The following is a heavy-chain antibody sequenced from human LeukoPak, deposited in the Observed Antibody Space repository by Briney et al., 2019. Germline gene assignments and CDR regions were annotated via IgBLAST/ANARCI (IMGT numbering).Heavy chain of an antibody. J-gene: IGHJ5*01. CDR1: GFSFASYW. Sequence: GESLKISCKGSGFSFASYWIAWVRQVPGKGPEWMGSIYPGDSDTRYNPSFQGQVTISADKSISAAYLQWSSLKASDTAMYYCARNNRAMDSWGRGTLVTVSS. CDR3: ARNNRAMDS. CDR2: IYPGDSDT. D-gene: IGHD2-2*01. V-gene: IGHV5-51*01.